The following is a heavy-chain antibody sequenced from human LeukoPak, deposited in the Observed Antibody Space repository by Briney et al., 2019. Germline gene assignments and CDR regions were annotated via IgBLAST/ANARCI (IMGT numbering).Heavy chain of an antibody. V-gene: IGHV3-23*01. J-gene: IGHJ2*01. CDR3: ARRGSYFGGFDY. CDR2: ISGSGDNT. Sequence: PGGSLRLSCAASGFIFSNYGMSWVRQAPGKGLEWVSAISGSGDNTNYGDSVKGRFTISRDNAKNRLFLQMNSLRVEDTAIYYCARRGSYFGGFDYWGRGTLVTVSS. D-gene: IGHD1-26*01. CDR1: GFIFSNYG.